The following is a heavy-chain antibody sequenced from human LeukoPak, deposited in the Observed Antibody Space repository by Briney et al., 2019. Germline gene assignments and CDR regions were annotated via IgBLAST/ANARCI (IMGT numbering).Heavy chain of an antibody. D-gene: IGHD6-19*01. J-gene: IGHJ4*02. CDR1: GFTFSNFA. Sequence: GGSLRLSCAASGFTFSNFAMNWVRQAPGKGLEWVSTISGSGGSTYYADSVKGRFTISRDNSKNTLYLQMSSLRAEDTAVYYCAKMVHTEQWLVPFDYWGQGTLVTVSS. V-gene: IGHV3-23*01. CDR3: AKMVHTEQWLVPFDY. CDR2: ISGSGGST.